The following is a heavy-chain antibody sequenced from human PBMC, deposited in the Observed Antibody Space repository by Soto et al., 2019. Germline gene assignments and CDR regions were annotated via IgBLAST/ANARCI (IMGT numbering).Heavy chain of an antibody. J-gene: IGHJ3*02. D-gene: IGHD2-8*01. Sequence: SETLALTCTVSGGSIGRAGSSWSWFRQPPGKGLEWIGYIYYSGSTYYNPSLKSRVTISVDTSKNQFSLKLSSVTAADTAVYYCARAKGEWDAFDIWGQGTMVT. CDR3: ARAKGEWDAFDI. CDR1: GGSIGRAGSS. CDR2: IYYSGST. V-gene: IGHV4-31*03.